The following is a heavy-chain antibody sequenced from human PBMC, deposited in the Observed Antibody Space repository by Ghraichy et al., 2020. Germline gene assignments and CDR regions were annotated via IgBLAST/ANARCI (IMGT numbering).Heavy chain of an antibody. CDR1: GGSISSYY. Sequence: SETLSLTCTVSGGSISSYYWSWIRQPAGKGLEWIGRIYTSGSTNYNPSLKSRVTMSVDTSKNQFSLKLSSVTAADTAVYYCARDRFGDDILTGSNNWFDPWGQGTLVTVSS. CDR2: IYTSGST. D-gene: IGHD3-9*01. CDR3: ARDRFGDDILTGSNNWFDP. V-gene: IGHV4-4*07. J-gene: IGHJ5*02.